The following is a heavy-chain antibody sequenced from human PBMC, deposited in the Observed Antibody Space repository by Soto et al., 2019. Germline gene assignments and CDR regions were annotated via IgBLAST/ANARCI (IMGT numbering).Heavy chain of an antibody. CDR2: IYYTGST. J-gene: IGHJ5*02. CDR1: GGSITGYY. CDR3: ARVLGKNGFDP. Sequence: SETLSLTCAVSGGSITGYYLRWSRQPPGKGLEWIGYIYYTGSTNYNPSLRSRLTISLDTSKNQFSLKLTSVTDEDTAIYYCARVLGKNGFDPLGQGTLVTVSS. V-gene: IGHV4-59*01.